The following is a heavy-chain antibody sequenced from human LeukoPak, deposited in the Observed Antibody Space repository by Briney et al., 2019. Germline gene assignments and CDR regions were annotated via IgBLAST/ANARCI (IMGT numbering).Heavy chain of an antibody. CDR2: IWYDGSNK. Sequence: GGSLRLSCAASGFTFSSYGMHWVRQAPGKGLEWVAVIWYDGSNKYYADSVKGRFTISRDNSKNTLYLQMNSLRAEDTAVYYCARDRAHCSGGSCYSLYYYGTDVWGQGTTVTVSS. CDR3: ARDRAHCSGGSCYSLYYYGTDV. V-gene: IGHV3-33*01. D-gene: IGHD2-15*01. CDR1: GFTFSSYG. J-gene: IGHJ6*02.